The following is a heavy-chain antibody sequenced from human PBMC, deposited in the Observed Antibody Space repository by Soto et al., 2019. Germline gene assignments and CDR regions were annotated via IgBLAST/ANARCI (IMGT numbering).Heavy chain of an antibody. V-gene: IGHV1-3*01. CDR3: AKDPLSYNWFDP. J-gene: IGHJ5*02. CDR2: INAGNGNT. CDR1: GYTFTSYA. Sequence: ASVKVSCTDSGYTFTSYAMHWVRQAPGQRLEWMGWINAGNGNTKYSQKFQGRVTITRDTSASTAYMELNSLRAEDTAVYYCAKDPLSYNWFDPWGQGTLVTVSS.